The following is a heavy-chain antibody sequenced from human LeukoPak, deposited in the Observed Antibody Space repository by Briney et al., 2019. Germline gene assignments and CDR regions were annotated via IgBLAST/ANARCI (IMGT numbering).Heavy chain of an antibody. J-gene: IGHJ4*02. CDR1: GFTFSSYG. CDR2: ISYDGGNK. Sequence: RAGGSLRLSCAASGFTFSSYGMHWVRQAPGKGLEWVAVISYDGGNKYYADSVKGRFTISRDNSKNTLYLQMNSLRAEDTAVFYCAKAPISGGWYYYVDSWGQGTLVTVSS. V-gene: IGHV3-30*18. CDR3: AKAPISGGWYYYVDS. D-gene: IGHD6-19*01.